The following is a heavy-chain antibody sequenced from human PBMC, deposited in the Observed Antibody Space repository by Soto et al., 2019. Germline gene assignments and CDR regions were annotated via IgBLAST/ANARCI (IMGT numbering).Heavy chain of an antibody. CDR3: ARGANFYYDSSGYPSPTFDY. CDR1: GFTFSSYV. J-gene: IGHJ4*02. V-gene: IGHV3-30*03. CDR2: ISYDGSNK. Sequence: SLRLSCAVSGFTFSSYVMSWVRQAPGKGLEWVAVISYDGSNKYYADSVKGRFTISRDNSKNTLYLQMNSLRAEDTAVYYCARGANFYYDSSGYPSPTFDYWGQGTLVTVSS. D-gene: IGHD3-22*01.